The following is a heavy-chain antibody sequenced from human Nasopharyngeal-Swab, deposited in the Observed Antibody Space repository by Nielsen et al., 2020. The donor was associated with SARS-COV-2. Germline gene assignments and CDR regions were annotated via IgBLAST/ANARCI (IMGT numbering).Heavy chain of an antibody. J-gene: IGHJ4*02. CDR2: ISSSSSYI. D-gene: IGHD6-25*01. CDR3: ARDILGSSGWKHFDS. Sequence: GESLKISCAASGFTFSMYSMNWVRQAPGKGLEWVSSISSSSSYIYYADSVKGRFTISRDNAKNSLYLQMNSLIIEDTAVYYCARDILGSSGWKHFDSWGQGTLVTVSS. CDR1: GFTFSMYS. V-gene: IGHV3-21*01.